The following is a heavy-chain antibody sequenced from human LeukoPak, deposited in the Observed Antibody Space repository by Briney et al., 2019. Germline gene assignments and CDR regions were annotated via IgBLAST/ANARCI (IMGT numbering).Heavy chain of an antibody. V-gene: IGHV3-74*01. CDR3: ATGYCSSTSCLSRAAFDI. D-gene: IGHD2-2*01. Sequence: GGSLRLSCAASGFTFSSYWMHWVRQAPGKGLVLVSRINSDGSSTSYADSVKGRFTISRDNAKNTLYLQMNSLRAEDTAVYYCATGYCSSTSCLSRAAFDIWGQGTMVTVSS. J-gene: IGHJ3*02. CDR2: INSDGSST. CDR1: GFTFSSYW.